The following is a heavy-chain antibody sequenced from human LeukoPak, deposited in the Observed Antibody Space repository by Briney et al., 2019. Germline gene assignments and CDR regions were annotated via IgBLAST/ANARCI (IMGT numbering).Heavy chain of an antibody. D-gene: IGHD5-12*01. J-gene: IGHJ4*02. Sequence: GRSLRLSCAASGFTFDDYSMHWVRPAPGKGLEWVSGISWNSGNAAYADSVKGRFTISRDSAKNSLYLQMNSLRTEDTALYYCAKDRTYSAYAALDYWGQGTLVTVSS. V-gene: IGHV3-9*01. CDR2: ISWNSGNA. CDR1: GFTFDDYS. CDR3: AKDRTYSAYAALDY.